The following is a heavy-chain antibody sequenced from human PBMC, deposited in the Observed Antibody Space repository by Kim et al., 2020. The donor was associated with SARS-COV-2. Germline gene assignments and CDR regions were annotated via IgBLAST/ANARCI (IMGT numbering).Heavy chain of an antibody. CDR1: GFTFSSYV. V-gene: IGHV3-23*03. D-gene: IGHD3-10*01. CDR2: IYSGGSST. Sequence: GGSLRLSCAASGFTFSSYVMSWVRQAPGPGLEWVSVIYSGGSSTYYADSVKGRFTISRDNSKNTLYLQMNSLRAEDTAVYYCAKVLVRGVITFDYWGQGTLVGVCS. J-gene: IGHJ4*02. CDR3: AKVLVRGVITFDY.